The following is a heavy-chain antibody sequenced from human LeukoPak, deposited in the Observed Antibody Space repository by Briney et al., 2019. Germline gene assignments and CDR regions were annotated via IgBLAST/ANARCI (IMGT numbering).Heavy chain of an antibody. V-gene: IGHV4-34*01. CDR3: ARLRGYSGYDVDY. CDR1: GGSFSGYY. CDR2: IYHSGST. J-gene: IGHJ4*02. Sequence: SETLSLTCAVYGGSFSGYYWSWIRQPPGKGLEWIGEIYHSGSTNYNPSLKSRVTISVDKSKNQFSLKLSSVTAADTAVYYCARLRGYSGYDVDYWGQGTLVTVSS. D-gene: IGHD5-12*01.